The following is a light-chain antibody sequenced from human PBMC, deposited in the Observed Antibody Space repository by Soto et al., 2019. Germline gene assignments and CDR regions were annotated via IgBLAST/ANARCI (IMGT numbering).Light chain of an antibody. CDR3: SSYTTSSTLGV. V-gene: IGLV2-14*01. Sequence: QAVLTQPASVSGSPGQSITISCTGTSSDVGGYNYVSWYQQHPGKAPKLMIYDVSNRPSGVSNRFSGSKSANTAYLTISGLQAEDEAHYYCSSYTTSSTLGVFGGGTKVTVL. J-gene: IGLJ3*02. CDR1: SSDVGGYNY. CDR2: DVS.